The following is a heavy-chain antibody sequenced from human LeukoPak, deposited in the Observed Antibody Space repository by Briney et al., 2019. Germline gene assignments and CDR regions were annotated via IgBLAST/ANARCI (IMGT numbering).Heavy chain of an antibody. D-gene: IGHD5-24*01. CDR1: GGSFSGYY. V-gene: IGHV4-34*01. CDR2: IYYSGST. CDR3: AREMATPYFDY. J-gene: IGHJ4*02. Sequence: PSETLSLTCAVYGGSFSGYYWSWIRQPPGKGLEWIGSIYYSGSTYYNPSLKSRVTISVDTSKNQFSLKLSSVTAADTAVYYCAREMATPYFDYWGQGTLVTVSS.